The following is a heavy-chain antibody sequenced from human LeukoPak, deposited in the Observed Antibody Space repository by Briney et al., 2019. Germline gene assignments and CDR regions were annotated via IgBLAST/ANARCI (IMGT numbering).Heavy chain of an antibody. CDR3: ARSAAGTYY. V-gene: IGHV3-21*04. D-gene: IGHD1-1*01. CDR1: GFTFSSYS. Sequence: PGGSLRLSCVASGFTFSSYSMNWVRQAPGKGLEWVSSISSSSSYKYYTDSVKGRFTISRDNAKNSLYLQMNSLRAEDTAVYYRARSAAGTYYWGQGTLVTVSS. J-gene: IGHJ4*02. CDR2: ISSSSSYK.